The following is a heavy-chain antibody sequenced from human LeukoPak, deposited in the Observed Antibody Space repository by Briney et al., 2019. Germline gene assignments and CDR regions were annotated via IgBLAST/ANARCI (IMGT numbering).Heavy chain of an antibody. CDR1: GFTFSNAW. V-gene: IGHV3-15*01. D-gene: IGHD3-16*02. Sequence: PGGSLRLSCAGCGFTFSNAWMNWVGQAQGKGLEGFGRMKSYHDGGAIDYAALVKGRFSISRDDSKHPLYLQMHSLNTADTAVYYCTTDPFPYYDYVWGSYRYTYWGQGTLVTVSS. CDR2: MKSYHDGGAI. J-gene: IGHJ4*02. CDR3: TTDPFPYYDYVWGSYRYTY.